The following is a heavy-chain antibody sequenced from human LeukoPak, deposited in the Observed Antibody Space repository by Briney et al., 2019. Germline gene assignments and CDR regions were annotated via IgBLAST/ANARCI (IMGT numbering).Heavy chain of an antibody. D-gene: IGHD4-17*01. Sequence: PSETLSLTCTVSGGSISSYYWSWIRQPPGKGLEWIGYIYYSGSTSYNPSLKSRVTISVDTSKNQFSLKLSSVTAADTAVCYCARANDYGDYGFDYWGQGTLVTVSS. V-gene: IGHV4-59*01. CDR1: GGSISSYY. CDR2: IYYSGST. J-gene: IGHJ4*02. CDR3: ARANDYGDYGFDY.